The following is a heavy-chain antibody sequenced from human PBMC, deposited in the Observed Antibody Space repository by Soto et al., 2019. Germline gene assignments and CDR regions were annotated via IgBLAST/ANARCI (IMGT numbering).Heavy chain of an antibody. CDR3: ARVIGSSGWLLFDP. CDR2: ISSSSSYI. J-gene: IGHJ5*02. V-gene: IGHV3-21*01. Sequence: LRLSCAASGCTFSSYSMNWVRQAPGKGLEWVSSISSSSSYIYYADSVKGRFTISRDNAKNSLYLQMNSLRAEDTAVYYCARVIGSSGWLLFDPWGQGTLVTVSS. CDR1: GCTFSSYS. D-gene: IGHD6-19*01.